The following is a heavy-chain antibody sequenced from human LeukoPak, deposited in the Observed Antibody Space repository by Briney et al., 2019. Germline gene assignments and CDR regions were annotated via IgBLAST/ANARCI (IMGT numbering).Heavy chain of an antibody. CDR2: IIPILGIA. V-gene: IGHV1-69*04. Sequence: SVKVSCKASGGTFSSYAVSWVRQAPGQGLEWMGRIIPILGIANYAQKFQGRVTITADKSTSTAYMELSSLRSEDTAVYYCARRGYSYGSLDYWGQGTLVAVSS. J-gene: IGHJ4*02. CDR3: ARRGYSYGSLDY. D-gene: IGHD5-18*01. CDR1: GGTFSSYA.